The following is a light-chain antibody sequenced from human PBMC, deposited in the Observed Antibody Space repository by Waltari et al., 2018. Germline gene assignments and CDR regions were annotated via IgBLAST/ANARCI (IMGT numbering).Light chain of an antibody. CDR3: QAWDSSTVV. V-gene: IGLV3-1*01. CDR2: QAS. J-gene: IGLJ2*01. Sequence: SYELTQPPSVSVSPGQTASITCSGDKLGDKYACWYQQKPGQSPMLVIYQASKRPSGIPERFSGSNSGNTATLTISGTQAMDEADYYCQAWDSSTVVFGGGTKLTVL. CDR1: KLGDKY.